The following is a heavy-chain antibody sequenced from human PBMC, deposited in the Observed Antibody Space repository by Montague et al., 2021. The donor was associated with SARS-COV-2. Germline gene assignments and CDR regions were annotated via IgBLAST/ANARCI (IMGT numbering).Heavy chain of an antibody. Sequence: SETLSLTCTVSGGSISNSHYYCAWIRQPPGKGLEWIGSIYFNGHSYYNPSLKTRASISLDTSKNQYYLKLNSVAAADTAVYYCARQTPDRTGALDIWGQGTMVTVSS. CDR1: GGSISNSHYY. CDR2: IYFNGHS. V-gene: IGHV4-39*01. J-gene: IGHJ3*02. CDR3: ARQTPDRTGALDI. D-gene: IGHD1-14*01.